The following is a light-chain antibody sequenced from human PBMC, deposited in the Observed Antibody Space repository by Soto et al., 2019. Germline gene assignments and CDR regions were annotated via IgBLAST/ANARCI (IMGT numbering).Light chain of an antibody. V-gene: IGKV2-28*01. CDR2: LGS. CDR3: MQARQTPRT. Sequence: EIVMTQSPLSLPVTPGEPVSISCRSSQSLLHTDGYFYLDWYLQKPGQSPQVLIYLGSNRASGVPDRLSGSGSGTDFTLKISRVEAEDVGLYYCMQARQTPRTFGQGTRVEIK. J-gene: IGKJ1*01. CDR1: QSLLHTDGYFY.